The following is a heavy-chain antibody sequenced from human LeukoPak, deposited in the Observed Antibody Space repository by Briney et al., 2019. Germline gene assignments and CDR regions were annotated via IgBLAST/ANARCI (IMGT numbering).Heavy chain of an antibody. D-gene: IGHD3-16*01. CDR1: GFTFSNFA. J-gene: IGHJ4*02. V-gene: IGHV3-23*01. CDR3: AKEGSRRRFDFDS. CDR2: AGTATGT. Sequence: PGGSLRLSRAASGFTFSNFAMSWFRQAPGRGLEWVSAAGTATGTSYADSVKGRFTISRDNSKNTLYLQMNSLGAEDTAVYYCAKEGSRRRFDFDSWGRGTLVTVSS.